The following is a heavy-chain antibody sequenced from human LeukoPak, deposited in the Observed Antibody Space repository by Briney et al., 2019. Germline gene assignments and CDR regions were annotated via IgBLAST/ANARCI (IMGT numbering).Heavy chain of an antibody. CDR2: ISSSGSAI. J-gene: IGHJ4*02. V-gene: IGHV3-48*01. Sequence: PGGSLRLSCAASGFPLSSYSINWVRQAPGKGLEWVSYISSSGSAIYYVDSVKGRLTVSRDNAKNSLFLQMNSPRAEDTAVYYCGRVKGSYFDYWGQGALVTVSS. D-gene: IGHD2-15*01. CDR3: GRVKGSYFDY. CDR1: GFPLSSYS.